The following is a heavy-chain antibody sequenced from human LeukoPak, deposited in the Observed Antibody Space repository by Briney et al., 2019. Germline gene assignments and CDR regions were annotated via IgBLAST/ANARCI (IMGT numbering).Heavy chain of an antibody. CDR2: IYTSGST. CDR3: ARWYYDFWSGSPLINWFDP. CDR1: GCSISSYY. J-gene: IGHJ5*02. Sequence: PSETLSLTCTVSGCSISSYYWHWVRQPAGKGLEWMGCIYTSGSTNYNPSLKSRVTMAVDTSKNQFPLKLSSVTAADTAVYYCARWYYDFWSGSPLINWFDPWGQGTLVTVSS. D-gene: IGHD3-3*01. V-gene: IGHV4-4*07.